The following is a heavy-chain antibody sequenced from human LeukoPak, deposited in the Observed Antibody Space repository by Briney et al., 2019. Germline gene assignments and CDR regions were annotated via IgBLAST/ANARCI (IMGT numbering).Heavy chain of an antibody. CDR3: ARDYSGYEGDAFDI. V-gene: IGHV4-4*07. J-gene: IGHJ3*02. CDR1: GGPISSYY. D-gene: IGHD5-12*01. CDR2: IYTSGST. Sequence: PSETLSLTCTVSGGPISSYYWSWIRQPAGKGLEWIGRIYTSGSTNYNPSLKSRVTMSVDTSKNQFSLKLSSVTAADTAVYYCARDYSGYEGDAFDIWGQGTMVTVSS.